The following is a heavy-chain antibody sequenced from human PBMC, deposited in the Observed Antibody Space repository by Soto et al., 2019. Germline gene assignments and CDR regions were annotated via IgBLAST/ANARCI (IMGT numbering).Heavy chain of an antibody. CDR2: INSDGSST. V-gene: IGHV3-74*01. D-gene: IGHD6-19*01. CDR1: GFTFSSYW. Sequence: EVQLVESGGGLVQPGGSLRLSCAASGFTFSSYWMHWVRQAPGKGLVWVSRINSDGSSTSYADSVKGRFTIYRDNAKNTLYLQMNGLRAEDTAVYYCVRADDGSGWYLDYWGQVTLVAVAA. CDR3: VRADDGSGWYLDY. J-gene: IGHJ4*02.